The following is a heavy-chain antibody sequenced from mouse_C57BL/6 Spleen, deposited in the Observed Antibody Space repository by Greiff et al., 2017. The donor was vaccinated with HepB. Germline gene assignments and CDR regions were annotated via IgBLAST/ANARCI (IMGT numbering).Heavy chain of an antibody. Sequence: VQRVESGAELVKPGASVKISCKASGYAFSSYWMNWVKQRPGKGLEWIGQIYPGDGDTNYNGKFKGKATLTADKSSSTAYMQLSSLTSEDSAVYFCARGGTITGPPFDYWGQGTTLTVSS. D-gene: IGHD1-1*02. V-gene: IGHV1-80*01. CDR1: GYAFSSYW. CDR3: ARGGTITGPPFDY. J-gene: IGHJ2*01. CDR2: IYPGDGDT.